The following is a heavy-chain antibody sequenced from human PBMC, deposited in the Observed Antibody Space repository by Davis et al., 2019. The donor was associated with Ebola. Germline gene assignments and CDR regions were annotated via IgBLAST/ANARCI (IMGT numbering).Heavy chain of an antibody. D-gene: IGHD2-8*02. Sequence: GESLKISCAASGFTFSSYGMHWVRQAPGKGLEWVGRSRNKANSYTTEYAASVKGRFTISRDDSKNSLYLQMNSLKTEDTAVYYCGYWGVFDIWGQGTMVTVSS. J-gene: IGHJ3*02. CDR2: SRNKANSYTT. CDR1: GFTFSSYG. CDR3: GYWGVFDI. V-gene: IGHV3-72*01.